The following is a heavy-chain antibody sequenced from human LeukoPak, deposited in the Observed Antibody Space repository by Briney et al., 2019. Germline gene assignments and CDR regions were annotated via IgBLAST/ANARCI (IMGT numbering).Heavy chain of an antibody. J-gene: IGHJ4*02. CDR3: ARDHYDFWSGYGY. CDR1: GFTFSSYW. Sequence: GGSLRLSFAASGFTFSSYWMSWVRQAPGKGLEWVANIKQDGSEKYYVDSVKGRFTISRDNAKNSLYLQMNSLRAEDTAVYYCARDHYDFWSGYGYWGQGTLVTVSS. V-gene: IGHV3-7*01. CDR2: IKQDGSEK. D-gene: IGHD3-3*01.